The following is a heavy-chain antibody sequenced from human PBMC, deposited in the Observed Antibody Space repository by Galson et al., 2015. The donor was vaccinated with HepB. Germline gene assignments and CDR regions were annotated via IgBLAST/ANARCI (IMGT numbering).Heavy chain of an antibody. J-gene: IGHJ4*02. Sequence: SLRLSCAASGFTFSSYEMNWVRQAPGKGLEWVSYISSSGSTIYYADSVKGRFTISRDNAKNSLYLQMNSLRAEDTAVYYCARVSYYDSSGYSDYWGQGTLVTVSS. CDR2: ISSSGSTI. CDR1: GFTFSSYE. D-gene: IGHD3-22*01. V-gene: IGHV3-48*03. CDR3: ARVSYYDSSGYSDY.